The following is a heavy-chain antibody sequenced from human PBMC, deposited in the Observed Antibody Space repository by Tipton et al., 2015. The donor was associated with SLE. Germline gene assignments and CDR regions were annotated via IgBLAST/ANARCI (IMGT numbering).Heavy chain of an antibody. V-gene: IGHV3-74*01. J-gene: IGHJ4*02. Sequence: LSLTCSVSGVSMTGSYWSWVRQAPGKGLEWVSRLENDGSTTDYADSVKGRFTISRDNARNTLYLQMNSLRVEDTAIYYCSIPDHRSDFDYWGQGTLVTVSS. CDR2: LENDGSTT. D-gene: IGHD3-3*01. CDR1: GVSMTGSY. CDR3: SIPDHRSDFDY.